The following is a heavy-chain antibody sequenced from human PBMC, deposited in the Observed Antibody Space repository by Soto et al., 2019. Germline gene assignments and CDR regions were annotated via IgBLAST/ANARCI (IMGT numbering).Heavy chain of an antibody. CDR3: AHRVLRTVFGLVTTTAIYFDF. CDR2: IYWDDDK. V-gene: IGHV2-5*02. D-gene: IGHD3-3*01. Sequence: QITLNESGPTQVKPRQTLTLTCTFSGFSLTTSGVGVGWIRPSPGKAPEWLVLIYWDDDKRYSPSLKSRLTITKDTSKNQVVLTMADLDPADTATYYCAHRVLRTVFGLVTTTAIYFDFWGQGTPVAVSS. J-gene: IGHJ4*02. CDR1: GFSLTTSGVG.